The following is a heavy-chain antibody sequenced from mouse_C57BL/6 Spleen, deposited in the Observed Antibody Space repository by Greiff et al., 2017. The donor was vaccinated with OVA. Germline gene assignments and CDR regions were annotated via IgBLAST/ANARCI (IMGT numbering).Heavy chain of an antibody. CDR3: AAYYDYWGYFDY. CDR1: GYTFTDYN. Sequence: EVQLQQSGPELVKPGASVKMSCKASGYTFTDYNMHWVKQSHGKSLEWIGYINPNNGGTSYNQKFKGKATLTVNKSSSTAYMELRSLTSEDSAVDYCAAYYDYWGYFDYWGQGTTLTVSS. V-gene: IGHV1-22*01. D-gene: IGHD2-4*01. J-gene: IGHJ2*01. CDR2: INPNNGGT.